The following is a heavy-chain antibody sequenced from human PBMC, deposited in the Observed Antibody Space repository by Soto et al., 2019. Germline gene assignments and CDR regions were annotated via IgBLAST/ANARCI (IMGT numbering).Heavy chain of an antibody. CDR2: IRYTGSI. Sequence: SETLSLTCSVSGASISSTSYYWGWIRQPPGKGLQWIGSIRYTGSIDYSPSLKGRVSMSVDTSKNELSLRLNSVTAADTAVYYCARRSHMLNNWFDPWGQGALVTVSS. J-gene: IGHJ5*02. CDR3: ARRSHMLNNWFDP. CDR1: GASISSTSYY. D-gene: IGHD3-10*02. V-gene: IGHV4-39*01.